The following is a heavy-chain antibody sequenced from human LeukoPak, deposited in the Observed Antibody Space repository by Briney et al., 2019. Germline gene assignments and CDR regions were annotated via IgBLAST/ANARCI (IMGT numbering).Heavy chain of an antibody. D-gene: IGHD5-24*01. CDR3: ARDLIDGHNHHWLDP. CDR1: GYTFTGYY. CDR2: INPNTGGT. Sequence: GASVKVSCKASGYTFTGYYMHWVRQAPGQGLEWMGWINPNTGGTNYAQKFQGRVTLTRDTSSSTAYMELSSLRSDDTALYYCARDLIDGHNHHWLDPWGQGTLVSVAS. V-gene: IGHV1-2*02. J-gene: IGHJ5*02.